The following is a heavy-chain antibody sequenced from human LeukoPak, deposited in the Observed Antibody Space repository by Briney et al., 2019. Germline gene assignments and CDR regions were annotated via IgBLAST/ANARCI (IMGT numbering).Heavy chain of an antibody. D-gene: IGHD3-22*01. CDR2: IRSDGNNK. V-gene: IGHV3-30*02. Sequence: PGGSLRLSCAASGFNFSSYGMHWVRQAPGKGLEWVAFIRSDGNNKYYADSVKGRFTISRDNSKNTLYLQMNSLRAEDTAMYYCAKSLNYYFDSSGSSNGGFDIWGKGTMVTVSS. J-gene: IGHJ3*02. CDR1: GFNFSSYG. CDR3: AKSLNYYFDSSGSSNGGFDI.